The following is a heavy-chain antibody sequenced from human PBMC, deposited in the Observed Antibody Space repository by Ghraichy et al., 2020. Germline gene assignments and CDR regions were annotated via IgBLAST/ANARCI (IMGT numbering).Heavy chain of an antibody. CDR1: GFTFSSYA. CDR3: AKGEDDSSGYYYGQDY. D-gene: IGHD3-22*01. Sequence: GGSLRLSCAASGFTFSSYAMSWVRQAPGKGLEWVSAISGSGGSTYYADSVKGRFTISRDNSKNTLYLQMNSLRAEDTAVYYCAKGEDDSSGYYYGQDYWGQGTLVTVSS. J-gene: IGHJ4*02. V-gene: IGHV3-23*01. CDR2: ISGSGGST.